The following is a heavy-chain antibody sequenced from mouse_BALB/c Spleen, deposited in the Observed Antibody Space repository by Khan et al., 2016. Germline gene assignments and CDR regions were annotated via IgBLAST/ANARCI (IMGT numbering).Heavy chain of an antibody. D-gene: IGHD3-2*01. Sequence: VQLQESGAELVRPGSSVKISCKASGYAFSGYWMNWVMQRPGQGIEWIGQIYPGDGDTNYNGKFMGQVTLTADKTSITAYLQLSSLTAEDSAVYFCARSMVGDSSGEYTVDYWGQGTSVTVSS. CDR2: IYPGDGDT. CDR3: ARSMVGDSSGEYTVDY. J-gene: IGHJ4*01. CDR1: GYAFSGYW. V-gene: IGHV1-80*01.